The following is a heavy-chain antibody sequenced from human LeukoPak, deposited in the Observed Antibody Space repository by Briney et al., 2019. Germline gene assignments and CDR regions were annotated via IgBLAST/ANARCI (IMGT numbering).Heavy chain of an antibody. CDR2: ISGSGGST. CDR1: GFTFSSYA. J-gene: IGHJ6*02. D-gene: IGHD3-10*01. V-gene: IGHV3-23*01. CDR3: ASAVLLGYYSMDV. Sequence: GGSLRLSCAASGFTFSSYAMSWVRQAPGKGLEWVSAISGSGGSTYYADSVKGRFTISRDNSKNTLYLQMNSLRAEDTAVYYCASAVLLGYYSMDVWGQGTTVTVSS.